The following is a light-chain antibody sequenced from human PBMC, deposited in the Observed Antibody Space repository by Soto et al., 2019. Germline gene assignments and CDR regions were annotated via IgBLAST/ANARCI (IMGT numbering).Light chain of an antibody. CDR1: SSTIGNNY. Sequence: QPVVTQPPSVSAAPGQTVTISCSGSSSTIGNNYVSWYQQVPGVAPKLLIFDNYKRPSGIPDRFSGSKSGTSATLAITGLQTGDEADYYCGTWDSRLTTFVFGTGTKLTVL. CDR3: GTWDSRLTTFV. CDR2: DNY. V-gene: IGLV1-51*01. J-gene: IGLJ1*01.